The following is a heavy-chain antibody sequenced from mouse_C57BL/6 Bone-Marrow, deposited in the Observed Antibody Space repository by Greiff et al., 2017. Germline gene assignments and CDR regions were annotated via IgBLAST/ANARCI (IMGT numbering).Heavy chain of an antibody. D-gene: IGHD2-10*01. J-gene: IGHJ2*01. V-gene: IGHV1-64*01. CDR3: ARRAYYGKNYFDY. CDR1: GYTFTSYW. Sequence: VQLQQPGAELVKPGASVKLSCKASGYTFTSYWMHWVKQRPGQGLEWIGMIHPNSGSTNYNEKFKSKATLTVDKSSSTAYMQLSSLTSEDSAVYYCARRAYYGKNYFDYWGQGTTLTVSS. CDR2: IHPNSGST.